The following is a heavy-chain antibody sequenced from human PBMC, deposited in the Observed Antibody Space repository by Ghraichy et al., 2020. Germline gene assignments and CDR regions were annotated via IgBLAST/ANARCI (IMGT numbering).Heavy chain of an antibody. CDR1: GYTFTSYY. D-gene: IGHD2-2*01. CDR3: ARDPYCSSTSCHDAFDI. Sequence: ASVKVSCKASGYTFTSYYMHWVRQAPGQGLEWMGIINPSGGSTSYAQKFQGRVTMTRDTSTSTVYMELSSLRSEDTAVYYCARDPYCSSTSCHDAFDIWGQGTMVTVSS. J-gene: IGHJ3*02. V-gene: IGHV1-46*03. CDR2: INPSGGST.